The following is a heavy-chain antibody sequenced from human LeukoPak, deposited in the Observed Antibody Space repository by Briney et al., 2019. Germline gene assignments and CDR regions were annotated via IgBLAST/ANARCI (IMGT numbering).Heavy chain of an antibody. Sequence: GGSLRLSCAASGFIFSSYSMNWVRQAPGKGLEWVSFISSSSSYRYYVDSMKGRFTISRDNAKNSLYLQMNSVRAEDTAMYYCVRDGGYYGPDSWGQGALVSVSS. V-gene: IGHV3-21*01. CDR1: GFIFSSYS. CDR3: VRDGGYYGPDS. CDR2: ISSSSSYR. D-gene: IGHD3-10*01. J-gene: IGHJ4*02.